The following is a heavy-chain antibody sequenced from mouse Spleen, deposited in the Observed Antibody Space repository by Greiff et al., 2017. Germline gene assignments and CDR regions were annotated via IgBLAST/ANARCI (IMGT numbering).Heavy chain of an antibody. CDR3: ARDLLLRFDY. D-gene: IGHD1-1*01. J-gene: IGHJ2*01. CDR1: GFTFSDYY. CDR2: INYDGSST. V-gene: IGHV5-16*01. Sequence: DVKLVESEGGLVQPGSSMKLSCTASGFTFSDYYMAWVRQVPEKGLEWVANINYDGSSTYYLDSLKSRFIISRDNAKNILYLQMSSLKSEDTATYYCARDLLLRFDYWGQGTTLTVSS.